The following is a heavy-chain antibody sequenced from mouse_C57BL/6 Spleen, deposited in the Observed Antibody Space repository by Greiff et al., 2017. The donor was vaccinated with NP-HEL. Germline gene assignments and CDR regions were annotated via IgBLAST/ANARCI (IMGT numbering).Heavy chain of an antibody. D-gene: IGHD1-1*02. CDR3: ARGRWAPYYYAMDY. CDR1: GFTFSDYY. CDR2: INYDGSST. Sequence: EVQVVESEGGLVQPGSSMKLSCTASGFTFSDYYMAWVRQVPEKGLEWVANINYDGSSTYYLDSLKSRFIISRDNAKNILYLQMSSLKSEDTATYYCARGRWAPYYYAMDYWGQGTSVTVSS. V-gene: IGHV5-16*01. J-gene: IGHJ4*01.